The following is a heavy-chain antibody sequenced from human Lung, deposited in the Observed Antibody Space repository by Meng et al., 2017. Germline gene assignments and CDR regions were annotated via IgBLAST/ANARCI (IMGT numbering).Heavy chain of an antibody. CDR2: IIDSGST. CDR3: VRRTYSSGWYFDY. D-gene: IGHD6-19*01. Sequence: QLQRWGAGLLKPSETLSLACAVYGGSFSGYYWSWIRQPPGKGLEWIGEIIDSGSTNYNPSLKSRVTISVDTSKNQFSLRVTSVTAADRAVYYCVRRTYSSGWYFDYWGQGTLVTVSS. CDR1: GGSFSGYY. J-gene: IGHJ4*02. V-gene: IGHV4-34*02.